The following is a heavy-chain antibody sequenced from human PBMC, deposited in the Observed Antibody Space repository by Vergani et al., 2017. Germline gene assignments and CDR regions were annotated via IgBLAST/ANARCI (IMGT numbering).Heavy chain of an antibody. CDR3: ARHKEQLVPGYYYYYYYMDV. J-gene: IGHJ6*03. V-gene: IGHV4-39*01. D-gene: IGHD6-13*01. CDR1: GGSIRSTFYY. CDR2: IYYSGST. Sequence: QLQLQESYPGLVKPSETLSLTCTVSGGSIRSTFYYWGWIRQPPGKGLEWIGTIYYSGSTYYNPSLKSRVTISVDTSKNQFSLKLNSVTAADTAVYYCARHKEQLVPGYYYYYYYMDVWGKGTTVTVSS.